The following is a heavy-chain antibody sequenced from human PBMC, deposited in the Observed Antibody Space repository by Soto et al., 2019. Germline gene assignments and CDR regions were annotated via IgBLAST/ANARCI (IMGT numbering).Heavy chain of an antibody. V-gene: IGHV3-23*01. J-gene: IGHJ3*02. CDR2: ISGSGGST. Sequence: AGGSLRLSCAASGFTFSSYAMSWVRQAPGKGLEWVSAISGSGGSTYYADSVKGRFTISRDNSKNTLYLQMNSLRAEDTAVYYCAKDLTGTNIVLRLDAFDIWGQGTMVTVSS. CDR1: GFTFSSYA. CDR3: AKDLTGTNIVLRLDAFDI. D-gene: IGHD1-7*01.